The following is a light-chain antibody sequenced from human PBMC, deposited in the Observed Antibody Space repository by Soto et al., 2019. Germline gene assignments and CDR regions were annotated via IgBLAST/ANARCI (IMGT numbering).Light chain of an antibody. CDR3: AAWDVSLVV. CDR1: SSNIGTNT. Sequence: QSVLTQPPSASGTPGQRGTISCSGSSSNIGTNTVIWYQQLPGAAHKLLIYSDNQRPSGVPDRFSGSKSGTSASLAISGLQSEDEADYYCAAWDVSLVVFGGGTQLTVL. CDR2: SDN. V-gene: IGLV1-44*01. J-gene: IGLJ2*01.